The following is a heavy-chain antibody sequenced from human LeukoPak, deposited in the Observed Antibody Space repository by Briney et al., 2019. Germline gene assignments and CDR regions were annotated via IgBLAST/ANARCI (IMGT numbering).Heavy chain of an antibody. D-gene: IGHD3-10*01. Sequence: PGGSLRLSCAASGFTVSSNYMTWVRQAPGKGLEWVSFISGGGVTNYADSVKGRFTISRDNSKNTLYLQMNSLRAEDTAVYYCARDYYGSGRNSALDIWGQGTMVTVSS. V-gene: IGHV3-53*01. J-gene: IGHJ3*02. CDR2: ISGGGVT. CDR3: ARDYYGSGRNSALDI. CDR1: GFTVSSNY.